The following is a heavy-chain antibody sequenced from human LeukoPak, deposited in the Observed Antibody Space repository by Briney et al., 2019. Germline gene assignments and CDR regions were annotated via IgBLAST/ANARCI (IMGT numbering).Heavy chain of an antibody. CDR1: GFTFSSYW. CDR3: ARGVGYSGYDSGDY. CDR2: INSDGSIT. V-gene: IGHV3-74*01. J-gene: IGHJ4*02. D-gene: IGHD5-12*01. Sequence: GGSLRLSCAASGFTFSSYWMHWVRQAPGKGLVWVSRINSDGSITDYADSVKGRFTISRDNSKNTLYLQMNSLRAEDTAVYYCARGVGYSGYDSGDYWGQGTLVTVSS.